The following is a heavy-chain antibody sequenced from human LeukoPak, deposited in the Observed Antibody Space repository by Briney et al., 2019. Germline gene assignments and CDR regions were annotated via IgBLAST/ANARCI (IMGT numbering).Heavy chain of an antibody. CDR2: IYYSGST. V-gene: IGHV4-61*01. CDR3: AREVATSLLDY. D-gene: IGHD5-12*01. J-gene: IGHJ4*02. Sequence: PSETLSLICTVSGGSVSSGSYYWSWIRQPPGKGLEWIGYIYYSGSTNYNPSLKSRVTISVDTSKNQFSLKLSSVTAADTAVYYCAREVATSLLDYWGQGTLVTVSS. CDR1: GGSVSSGSYY.